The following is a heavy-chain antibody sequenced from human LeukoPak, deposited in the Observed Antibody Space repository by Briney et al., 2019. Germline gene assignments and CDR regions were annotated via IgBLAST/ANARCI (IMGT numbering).Heavy chain of an antibody. CDR2: LHFSGTP. V-gene: IGHV4-39*01. Sequence: PSETLTLACSVSDDSIRTNSYYWGWIRQPPGKGLEWVGSLHFSGTPYYSPSLSSRVAVSRDTSNNQFSLTLKSVTATDTAVYFCTRGGDAHKLGSFWAPGILVTVSS. CDR3: TRGGDAHKLGSF. D-gene: IGHD1-26*01. CDR1: DDSIRTNSYY. J-gene: IGHJ4*02.